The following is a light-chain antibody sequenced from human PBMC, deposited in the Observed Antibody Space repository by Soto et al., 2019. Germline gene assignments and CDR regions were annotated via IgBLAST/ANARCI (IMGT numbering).Light chain of an antibody. CDR2: SNN. CDR1: SSNIGSNT. V-gene: IGLV1-44*01. CDR3: AAWDDSLNALCV. Sequence: QSVLTQPPSASGTPGQRVTISCSGSSSNIGSNTVNCYQQLPGTAPKLLIYSNNQRPSGGPDRFSGSESGSSASLAISGFQSEDEDDYYCAAWDDSLNALCVFGTGTKVTVL. J-gene: IGLJ1*01.